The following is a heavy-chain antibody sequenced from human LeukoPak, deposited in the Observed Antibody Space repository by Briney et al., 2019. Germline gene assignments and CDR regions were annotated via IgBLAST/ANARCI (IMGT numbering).Heavy chain of an antibody. CDR2: IWNDASHD. CDR3: AREGRWLPADAFDI. V-gene: IGHV3-33*01. J-gene: IGHJ3*02. D-gene: IGHD5-24*01. Sequence: SGGSLRLSCAASGFTFSSYGMHWVRQAPGKGLEWVAVIWNDASHDNYVDSVKGRFTISRDNSKNTLYLQMNSLRAKDTAVYYCAREGRWLPADAFDIWGQGTMVTVSS. CDR1: GFTFSSYG.